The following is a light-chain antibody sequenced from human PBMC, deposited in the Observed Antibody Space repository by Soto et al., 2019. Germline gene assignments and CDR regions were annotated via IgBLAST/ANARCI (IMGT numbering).Light chain of an antibody. Sequence: EIVFTQSPATLSLSPGERATLSFRASPSVTNFLAWYQQKPGQAPRLLIYGAFNRATGIPARFSGSGSGTDFTLTISSLEPEDSAIYYCQQRNIWPPVTFGQGTLLEIK. V-gene: IGKV3-11*01. CDR2: GAF. J-gene: IGKJ5*01. CDR1: PSVTNF. CDR3: QQRNIWPPVT.